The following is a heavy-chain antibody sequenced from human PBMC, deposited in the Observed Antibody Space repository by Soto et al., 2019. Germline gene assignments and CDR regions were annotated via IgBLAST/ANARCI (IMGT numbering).Heavy chain of an antibody. CDR1: GYTFTSYA. CDR3: ARAGSGIAVAGTFDY. D-gene: IGHD6-19*01. V-gene: IGHV1-46*03. Sequence: ASVKVSCKASGYTFTSYAMHWVRQAPGQRLEWMGWINPSGGSTSYAQKFQGRVTMTRDTSTSTVYMELSSLRSEDTAVYYCARAGSGIAVAGTFDYWGQGTLVTVSS. CDR2: INPSGGST. J-gene: IGHJ4*02.